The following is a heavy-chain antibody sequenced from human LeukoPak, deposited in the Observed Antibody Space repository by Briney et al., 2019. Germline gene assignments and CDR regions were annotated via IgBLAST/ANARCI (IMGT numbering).Heavy chain of an antibody. J-gene: IGHJ4*02. CDR3: ARGQQAYYFDY. CDR2: IWYDGSNK. D-gene: IGHD6-13*01. CDR1: GFTFSSYG. V-gene: IGHV3-33*01. Sequence: GGSLRLSCAASGFTFSSYGMHWVRQAPGKGLEWVAVIWYDGSNKYYADSVKGRFTISRDNSKNTLYLQMNSLRAEDTAVYYCARGQQAYYFDYWGQGTLVTVSS.